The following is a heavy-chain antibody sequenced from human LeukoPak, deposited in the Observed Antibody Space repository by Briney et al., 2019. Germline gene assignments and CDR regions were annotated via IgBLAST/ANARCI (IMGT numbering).Heavy chain of an antibody. CDR1: GGIFSSYA. Sequence: SVTLSFNASGGIFSSYAISWVRQAPGQGLEWMGRIIPILGIANYAQKFQGRVTITADKSTSTAYMDLSSLRSEDTAVYYCARDLPPYYFDYWGQGTLVTVSS. J-gene: IGHJ4*02. CDR3: ARDLPPYYFDY. CDR2: IIPILGIA. V-gene: IGHV1-69*04.